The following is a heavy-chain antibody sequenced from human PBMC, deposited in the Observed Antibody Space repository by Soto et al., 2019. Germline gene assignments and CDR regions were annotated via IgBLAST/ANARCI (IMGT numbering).Heavy chain of an antibody. D-gene: IGHD6-13*01. J-gene: IGHJ6*02. V-gene: IGHV1-18*01. CDR3: ARGVSQPLRYYYGMDV. CDR1: GYTFTSYV. CDR2: ISAYNGNT. Sequence: ASVKVSCKASGYTFTSYVISWVRQAPGQGLEWMGWISAYNGNTNYAQKLQGRVTMTTDTSTSTAYMELRSLRSDDTAVYYCARGVSQPLRYYYGMDVWGQGTTVTVSS.